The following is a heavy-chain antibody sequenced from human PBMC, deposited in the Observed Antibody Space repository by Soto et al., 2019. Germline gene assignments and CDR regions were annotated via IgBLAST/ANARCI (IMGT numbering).Heavy chain of an antibody. CDR2: IYWHDDK. J-gene: IGHJ4*02. CDR1: GFSLRTSGVG. V-gene: IGHV2-5*01. D-gene: IGHD3-9*01. CDR3: AHSARYYDILTGQYFPRNFDY. Sequence: QITLKESGPTLVKPTRTLTLTCTFSGFSLRTSGVGVGWISQPPGKALEWLALIYWHDDKRYSPSLQNRLTITKDTSKNQVVLTMTNMAPVDTATYYCAHSARYYDILTGQYFPRNFDYWGQGTLVTVSS.